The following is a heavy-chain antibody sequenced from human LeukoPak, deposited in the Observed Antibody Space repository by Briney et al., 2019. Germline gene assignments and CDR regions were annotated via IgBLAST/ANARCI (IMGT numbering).Heavy chain of an antibody. V-gene: IGHV3-21*01. CDR2: ISSSSSYI. CDR3: ARARTRYSGSYGGAFDI. Sequence: PGGSLRLSCAASGFTFSSYSMNWVRQAPGKGLEWVSSISSSSSYIYYADSVKGRFTISRDNAKNSLYLQMNSLRAEDTAVYYCARARTRYSGSYGGAFDIWGQGTMVTVSS. CDR1: GFTFSSYS. J-gene: IGHJ3*02. D-gene: IGHD1-26*01.